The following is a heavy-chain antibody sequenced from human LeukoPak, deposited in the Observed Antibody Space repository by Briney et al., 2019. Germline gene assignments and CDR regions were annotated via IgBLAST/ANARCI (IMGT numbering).Heavy chain of an antibody. J-gene: IGHJ1*01. V-gene: IGHV3-64D*06. Sequence: PGGSLRLSCSPSGFTFSSYAMHWVRQAPGKGLEYVSAISSNGGSTYYADSVKGRFTISRDNSKNTLYLQMSSLRAEDTAVYYCVKGVTYSSSWYGNALGRRGEYFHHWGQGTLVTVSS. CDR3: VKGVTYSSSWYGNALGRRGEYFHH. CDR2: ISSNGGST. D-gene: IGHD6-13*01. CDR1: GFTFSSYA.